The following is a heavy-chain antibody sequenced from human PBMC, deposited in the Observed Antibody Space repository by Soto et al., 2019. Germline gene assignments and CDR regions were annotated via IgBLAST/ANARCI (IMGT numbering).Heavy chain of an antibody. CDR2: IYYSGST. CDR3: ARDQGWFDY. V-gene: IGHV4-59*01. CDR1: GGSISSYY. J-gene: IGHJ4*02. Sequence: SETLSLTCTVSGGSISSYYWSWIRQPPGKGLEWIGYIYYSGSTNYNPSLKSRVTISVDTSKNQFSLKLSSVTAADTAVYYCARDQGWFDYWGQGTLVTVSS.